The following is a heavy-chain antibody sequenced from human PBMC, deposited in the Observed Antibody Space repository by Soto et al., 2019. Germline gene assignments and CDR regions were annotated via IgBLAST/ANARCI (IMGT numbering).Heavy chain of an antibody. D-gene: IGHD3-22*01. V-gene: IGHV3-7*04. CDR3: ARGDYDDSSGTFSDAIDI. J-gene: IGHJ3*02. CDR1: GFTFNSNW. CDR2: INPDGSQK. Sequence: PGGSLRLSCAASGFTFNSNWMSWVRQAPGKGLEWVSNINPDGSQKWYVDSVKGRFAISRDNAKNSLFLEMNNLRAEDTAVYYCARGDYDDSSGTFSDAIDIWGQGTMVTVSS.